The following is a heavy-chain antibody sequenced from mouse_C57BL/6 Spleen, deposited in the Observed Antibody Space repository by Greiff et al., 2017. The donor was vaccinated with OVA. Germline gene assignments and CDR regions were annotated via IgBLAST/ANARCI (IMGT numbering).Heavy chain of an antibody. Sequence: VQLQQSGPELVKPGASVKISCKASGYSFTGYFMNWVMQSHGQSLEWIGRIYPYNGDTFYNQKFKGKATLTVDTSSSTAYMELRSLTSEDSAVYYCARWYGGYYYCCDLDYWGQGTSVTVSS. J-gene: IGHJ4*01. CDR2: IYPYNGDT. CDR3: ARWYGGYYYCCDLDY. V-gene: IGHV1-20*01. CDR1: GYSFTGYF. D-gene: IGHD2-3*01.